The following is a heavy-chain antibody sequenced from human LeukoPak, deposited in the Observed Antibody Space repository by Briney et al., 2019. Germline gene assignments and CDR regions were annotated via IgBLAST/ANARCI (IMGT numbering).Heavy chain of an antibody. D-gene: IGHD6-13*01. Sequence: ASVKVSCKSSGYTFTGYYMHWVRQAPGQGLEWMGWINPSSNGTKYAQKFQGRVTTTRDTSTGTAYMELSRLRSDDTAVYYCAREKYSSSDGFDYWGQGTLVTVSS. CDR2: INPSSNGT. J-gene: IGHJ4*02. V-gene: IGHV1-2*02. CDR3: AREKYSSSDGFDY. CDR1: GYTFTGYY.